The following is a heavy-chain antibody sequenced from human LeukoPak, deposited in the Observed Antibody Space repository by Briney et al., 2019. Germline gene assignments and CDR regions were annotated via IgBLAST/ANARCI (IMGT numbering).Heavy chain of an antibody. J-gene: IGHJ6*02. CDR2: TWGSFDST. CDR1: VFTFISYA. CDR3: GIDHYGAYVYCSYGREL. D-gene: IGHD4-17*01. V-gene: IGHV3-23*01. Sequence: GGSLRLSCAASVFTFISYAMSCVPEAPGGGGEWVSLTWGSFDSTCYTDSVRGRFTISRDNSKNTLYVLTKSMKAEEKAVYYCGIDHYGAYVYCSYGRELWGQGTTVTVSS.